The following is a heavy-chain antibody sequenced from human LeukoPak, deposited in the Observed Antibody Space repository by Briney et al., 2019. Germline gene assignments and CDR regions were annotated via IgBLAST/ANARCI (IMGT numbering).Heavy chain of an antibody. CDR2: ISESGRD. D-gene: IGHD3-10*01. CDR3: ARTRGYGSGSYFDY. CDR1: GFTFNINT. V-gene: IGHV3-23*01. Sequence: PGGSLRLSCAVSGFTFNINTMSWLRQAPGKGLEWVSVISESGRDYYTDSVKGRFTISRDNSKNTLYLQMNSLRAEDTAVYYCARTRGYGSGSYFDYWGQGTLVTVSS. J-gene: IGHJ4*02.